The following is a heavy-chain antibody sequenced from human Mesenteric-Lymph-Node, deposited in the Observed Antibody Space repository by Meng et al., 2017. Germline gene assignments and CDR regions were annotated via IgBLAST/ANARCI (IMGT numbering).Heavy chain of an antibody. D-gene: IGHD6-13*01. V-gene: IGHV3-23*01. CDR1: GFTFSSYS. CDR2: ISGSGGST. CDR3: AKGLAAAGTDFYYY. J-gene: IGHJ4*02. Sequence: GESLKISCAASGFTFSSYSMNWVRQAPGKGLEWVSAISGSGGSTYYADSVKGRFTISRDNSKNTLYLQMNSLRAEDTAVYYCAKGLAAAGTDFYYYWGQGTLVTVSS.